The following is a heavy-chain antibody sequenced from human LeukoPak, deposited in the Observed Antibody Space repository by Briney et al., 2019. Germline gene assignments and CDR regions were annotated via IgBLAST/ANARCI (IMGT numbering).Heavy chain of an antibody. D-gene: IGHD3-3*01. V-gene: IGHV1-2*02. Sequence: APVKVSCKTSGYTFTGYYIQWVRQAPGQGLEWMGWINPNSGGTNYAQKFQGRVTMTRDTSISTAYMELSRLRSDDTAVYYCARTNRQLNPYYDFWSGYYSFDYWGQGTLVTVSS. CDR3: ARTNRQLNPYYDFWSGYYSFDY. J-gene: IGHJ4*02. CDR1: GYTFTGYY. CDR2: INPNSGGT.